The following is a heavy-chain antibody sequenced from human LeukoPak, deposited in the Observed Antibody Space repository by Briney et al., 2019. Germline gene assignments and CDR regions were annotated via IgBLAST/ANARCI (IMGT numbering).Heavy chain of an antibody. J-gene: IGHJ6*02. D-gene: IGHD3-16*02. CDR2: YSGST. CDR3: ARDRWLDV. CDR1: GGSISSYY. V-gene: IGHV4-59*01. Sequence: SETLSLTCTVSGGSISSYYWSWIRQPPGKGLEWIGYYSGSTSYNPSLKSRVTISVDTSKNQFSLTLSSVTAADTAVYYCARDRWLDVWGQGTTVTVSS.